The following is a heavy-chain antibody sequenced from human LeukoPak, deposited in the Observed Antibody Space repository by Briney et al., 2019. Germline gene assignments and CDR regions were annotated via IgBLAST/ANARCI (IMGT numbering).Heavy chain of an antibody. D-gene: IGHD3-10*01. V-gene: IGHV3-23*01. CDR2: ISGSGGST. Sequence: GGSLRLSCAASGFTFSSYAMSWVCQAPGKGLEWVSAISGSGGSTYYADSVKGRFTISRDNTKNTLYLQMNSLRAENTAVYYCAKDRASGWSPGYYFDYWGQGTLVTVSS. CDR3: AKDRASGWSPGYYFDY. J-gene: IGHJ4*02. CDR1: GFTFSSYA.